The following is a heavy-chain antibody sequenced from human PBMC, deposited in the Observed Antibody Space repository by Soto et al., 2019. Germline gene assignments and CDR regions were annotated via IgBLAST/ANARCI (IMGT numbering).Heavy chain of an antibody. CDR1: GFSFSNNW. D-gene: IGHD6-13*01. CDR3: ARFDIAAPPPI. CDR2: ISADGSDT. J-gene: IGHJ3*02. V-gene: IGHV3-74*01. Sequence: EVQLVESGGGLVQPGGSLRLSCVASGFSFSNNWMHWVRHAPGKGPVWVSRISADGSDTHYADSVQGRFTISRDNAKNTLYLQMNTLSVEDAAVSYCARFDIAAPPPIWGQGTMVTVSS.